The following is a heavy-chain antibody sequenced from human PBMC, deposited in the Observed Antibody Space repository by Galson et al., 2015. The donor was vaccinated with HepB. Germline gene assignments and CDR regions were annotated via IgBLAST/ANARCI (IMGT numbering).Heavy chain of an antibody. J-gene: IGHJ4*02. D-gene: IGHD3-10*02. V-gene: IGHV3-33*01. Sequence: SLRLSCAASGFTFSRHGMHWVRQAPGKGLEWLAGIRYDGSNHYYADSVKGRFTISRDNTKNTLFLQLNGVRVEDTAIYYCAREDPHVAVAVLDQWGQGTLVAVSS. CDR2: IRYDGSNH. CDR3: AREDPHVAVAVLDQ. CDR1: GFTFSRHG.